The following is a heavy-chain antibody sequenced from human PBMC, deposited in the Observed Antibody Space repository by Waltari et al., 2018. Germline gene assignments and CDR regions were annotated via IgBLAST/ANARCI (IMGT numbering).Heavy chain of an antibody. Sequence: QVQLVQSGAEVKKPGASVKVSCKASGYTFTAYYIHWVRQAPGQGLEWMGWINPTGGGTSYAQKFQGRVTMPRDTSVTTAYMELSSLTSDDTAVYYCARDRAFDSWGQGTLVTVSS. J-gene: IGHJ5*01. D-gene: IGHD3-10*01. CDR1: GYTFTAYY. CDR2: INPTGGGT. CDR3: ARDRAFDS. V-gene: IGHV1-2*02.